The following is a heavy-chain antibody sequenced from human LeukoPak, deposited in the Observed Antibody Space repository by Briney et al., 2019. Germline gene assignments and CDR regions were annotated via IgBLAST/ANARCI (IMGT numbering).Heavy chain of an antibody. V-gene: IGHV3-9*01. CDR3: AKDSQGLYYYGSGSPLFQH. CDR2: ISWNSGSI. D-gene: IGHD3-10*01. CDR1: GFTFDDYA. Sequence: GGSLRLSCAASGFTFDDYAMHWVRQAPGKGLEWVSGISWNSGSIGYADSVKGRFTISRDNAKNSLYLQMNSLRAEDTAVYYCAKDSQGLYYYGSGSPLFQHWGQGTLVTVSS. J-gene: IGHJ1*01.